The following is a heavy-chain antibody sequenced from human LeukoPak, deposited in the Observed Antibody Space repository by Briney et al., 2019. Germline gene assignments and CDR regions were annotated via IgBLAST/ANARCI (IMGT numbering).Heavy chain of an antibody. D-gene: IGHD2-15*01. CDR2: IIPIFGTA. CDR1: GGTFSSYA. Sequence: VASVKVSCKASGGTFSSYAISWVRQAPGQGLEWMGGIIPIFGTANYAQKFQGRVTITADESTSTAYMELSSLRSEDKAVYYCARTPAVVVVAATHFDYWGQGTLVTVSS. J-gene: IGHJ4*02. V-gene: IGHV1-69*13. CDR3: ARTPAVVVVAATHFDY.